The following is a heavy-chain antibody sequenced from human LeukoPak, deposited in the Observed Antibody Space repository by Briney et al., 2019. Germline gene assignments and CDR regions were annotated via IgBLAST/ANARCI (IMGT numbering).Heavy chain of an antibody. CDR3: ARSTTDFWSGDFDP. Sequence: PGGSLRLSCAASGFTFSSYSMNWVRQAPGKGLEWVSSINSSISYIYYADSVKGRFTISRDTAKNPLYRQMNSLRDEDTAVYYCARSTTDFWSGDFDPWGQGTLVTVSS. CDR2: INSSISYI. CDR1: GFTFSSYS. V-gene: IGHV3-21*01. J-gene: IGHJ5*02. D-gene: IGHD3-3*01.